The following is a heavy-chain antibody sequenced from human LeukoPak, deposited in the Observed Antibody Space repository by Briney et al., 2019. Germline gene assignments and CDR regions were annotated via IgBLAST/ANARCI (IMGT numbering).Heavy chain of an antibody. Sequence: PSETLSLTCTVSGGSISTSNYYWGWIRQPPGKRLEWIGNIFYSGSTYYSPSLRSRVTISVDTSKNQFSLKLSSVTAADTAVYYCARGLGHYSSSWYEDYWGQGTLVTVSS. V-gene: IGHV4-39*07. J-gene: IGHJ4*02. CDR2: IFYSGST. CDR1: GGSISTSNYY. D-gene: IGHD6-13*01. CDR3: ARGLGHYSSSWYEDY.